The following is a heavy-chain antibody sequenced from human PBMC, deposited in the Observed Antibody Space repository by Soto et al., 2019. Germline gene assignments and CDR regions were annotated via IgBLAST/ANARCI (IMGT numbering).Heavy chain of an antibody. Sequence: EIQVLESGGGLVQPGWSLRLSCKGSGFTFGRFAMAWVRQAPGKGLEWVSTINNNAVRTYYADSVKGRFTISRDNSQNIVYLQMHSLRVEDTAIYHCAKELDMPGRGLDSWGPGTLVTVSS. CDR2: INNNAVRT. V-gene: IGHV3-23*01. D-gene: IGHD2-2*01. CDR3: AKELDMPGRGLDS. CDR1: GFTFGRFA. J-gene: IGHJ4*02.